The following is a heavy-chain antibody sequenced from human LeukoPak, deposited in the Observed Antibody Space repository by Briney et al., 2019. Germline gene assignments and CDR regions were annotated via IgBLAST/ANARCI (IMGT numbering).Heavy chain of an antibody. D-gene: IGHD2-2*01. Sequence: ASVKVSCKTSGYTFSTYDINWVRQAAGQGLEWMGWMNPNSGNTGFAQKFQGRATITRDTSITTAYLELSSLRSEDTAVYYCARAIRYQLLSDYWGEGTLVTVSS. J-gene: IGHJ4*02. CDR3: ARAIRYQLLSDY. CDR1: GYTFSTYD. V-gene: IGHV1-8*03. CDR2: MNPNSGNT.